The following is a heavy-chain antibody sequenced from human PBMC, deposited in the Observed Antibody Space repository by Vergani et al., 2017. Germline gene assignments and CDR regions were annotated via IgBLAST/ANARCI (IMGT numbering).Heavy chain of an antibody. D-gene: IGHD3-10*01. CDR3: ARDMKGSSGSRPGGTNSRRNYYYYYGMDV. CDR1: GFTFSSYS. V-gene: IGHV3-21*01. J-gene: IGHJ6*02. Sequence: EVQLVESGGGLAKPGGSLRLLCAASGFTFSSYSMNWVRQAPGKGLEWVSSISSSSSYIYYADSVKGRFTIPRDNAKNSLYLKMNSLRAEDTAVYYCARDMKGSSGSRPGGTNSRRNYYYYYGMDVWGQGTTVTVS. CDR2: ISSSSSYI.